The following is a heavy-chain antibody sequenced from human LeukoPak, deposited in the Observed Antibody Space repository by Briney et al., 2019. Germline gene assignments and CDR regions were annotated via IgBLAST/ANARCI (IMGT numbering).Heavy chain of an antibody. CDR2: ISGSGGST. V-gene: IGHV3-23*01. CDR3: AKEGGVSITHRVVY. CDR1: GFTFSSYA. D-gene: IGHD3-16*01. J-gene: IGHJ4*02. Sequence: PGGSLRLSCAASGFTFSSYAMSWVRQAPGKGLGWVSAISGSGGSTYYADSVKGRFTIPRDNFKIPLYLQTNSLRAEDTALYYCAKEGGVSITHRVVYWGQGTLVTVSS.